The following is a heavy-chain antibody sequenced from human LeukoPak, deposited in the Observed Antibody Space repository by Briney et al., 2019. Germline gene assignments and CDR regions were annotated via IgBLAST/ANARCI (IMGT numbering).Heavy chain of an antibody. D-gene: IGHD3-10*01. CDR2: ISYDGSNK. J-gene: IGHJ3*02. CDR1: GYTFSRHG. V-gene: IGHV3-30*18. Sequence: GGSLRLSCAASGYTFSRHGIHWVRQAPGKGLEWVAVISYDGSNKYYADSVEGRFTISRDNSKNTLYLQMNSLRAEDTAVYYCAKIPPLLWFGEFTDAFDIWGQGTMVTVSS. CDR3: AKIPPLLWFGEFTDAFDI.